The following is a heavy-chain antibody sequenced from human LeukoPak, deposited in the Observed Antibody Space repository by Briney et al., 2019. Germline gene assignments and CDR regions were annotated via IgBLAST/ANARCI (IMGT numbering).Heavy chain of an antibody. CDR1: GFTFSSYW. D-gene: IGHD3-16*01. V-gene: IGHV3-74*01. Sequence: PGGSLRLSCAASGFTFSSYWVHWVRQAPGKGLVWVSRVNTDGSTPTYADSVKGRFTISRDNAKNTLYLQMNSPRAEDTAVYYCARDRGSYSDYWGQGTLVTVSS. J-gene: IGHJ4*02. CDR3: ARDRGSYSDY. CDR2: VNTDGSTP.